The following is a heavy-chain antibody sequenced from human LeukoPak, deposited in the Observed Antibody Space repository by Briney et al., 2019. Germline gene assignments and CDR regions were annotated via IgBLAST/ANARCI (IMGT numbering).Heavy chain of an antibody. Sequence: PGGSLRLSCAASGFTFSSYAMTWVRQAPGKGLEWVSGISGSGVDTYYADSVRGRFTVSRDNSKNTLYLQMNSLRAEDTAVYYCAKMARYSSSWADCWGQGTLVTVSS. V-gene: IGHV3-23*01. J-gene: IGHJ4*02. D-gene: IGHD6-13*01. CDR2: ISGSGVDT. CDR3: AKMARYSSSWADC. CDR1: GFTFSSYA.